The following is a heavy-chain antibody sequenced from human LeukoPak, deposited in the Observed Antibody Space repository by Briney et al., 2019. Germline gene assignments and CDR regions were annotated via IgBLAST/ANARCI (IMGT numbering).Heavy chain of an antibody. Sequence: GGSLRLPCAASGFTFSSYAMSWVRQAPGKGLEWVSAISGSGGSTYYADSVKGRFTISRDNSKNTLYLQMNSLRAEDTAVYYCAKGVDYCSGGSCPADYWGPGTLVTVSS. V-gene: IGHV3-23*01. J-gene: IGHJ4*02. CDR2: ISGSGGST. D-gene: IGHD2-15*01. CDR1: GFTFSSYA. CDR3: AKGVDYCSGGSCPADY.